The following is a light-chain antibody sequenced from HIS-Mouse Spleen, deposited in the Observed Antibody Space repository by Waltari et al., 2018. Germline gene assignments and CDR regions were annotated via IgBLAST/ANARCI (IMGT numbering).Light chain of an antibody. V-gene: IGLV3-10*01. Sequence: SYELTQPPSVSVSPGQTARITCSGDALPKKYASWYQQKSGQAPVLVIYEDSKRPSGIPERFSGSSSGTMATLTISGVQAEDEADYYCQSADSSGTYVFGTGTKVTVL. CDR2: EDS. J-gene: IGLJ1*01. CDR3: QSADSSGTYV. CDR1: ALPKKY.